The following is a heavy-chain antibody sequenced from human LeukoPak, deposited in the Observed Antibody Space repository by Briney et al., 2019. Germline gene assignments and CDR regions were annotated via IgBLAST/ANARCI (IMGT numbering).Heavy chain of an antibody. D-gene: IGHD5-18*01. CDR1: GVTLSPYG. CDR2: ISYEGGNK. Sequence: GGSLRLSCAASGVTLSPYGMHWVRQAPGKGLEWVAVISYEGGNKYYADSVKGRFTISRDNSKNTLYLQMNSLRAEDTAVYYCARHFADTGMVGDYWGQGTLVTVSS. CDR3: ARHFADTGMVGDY. V-gene: IGHV3-30*03. J-gene: IGHJ4*02.